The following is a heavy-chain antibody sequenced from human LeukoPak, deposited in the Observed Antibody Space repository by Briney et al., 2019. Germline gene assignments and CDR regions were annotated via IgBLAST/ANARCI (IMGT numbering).Heavy chain of an antibody. V-gene: IGHV3-23*01. Sequence: AGSLRLSCAASGFIFGNYAMSWVRPAPGKGLEWVSAISGNGVTTYYADSVKGRFTTPRDNSKNSPYLQVASRRAEDPAVYYWAKEGYGSSGSADFDYCGQGTLVIVSS. CDR2: ISGNGVTT. D-gene: IGHD6-13*01. J-gene: IGHJ4*02. CDR1: GFIFGNYA. CDR3: AKEGYGSSGSADFDY.